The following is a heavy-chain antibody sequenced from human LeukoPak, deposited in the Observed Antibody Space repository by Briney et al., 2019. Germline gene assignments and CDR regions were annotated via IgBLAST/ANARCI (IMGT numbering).Heavy chain of an antibody. V-gene: IGHV3-74*01. D-gene: IGHD1-26*01. J-gene: IGHJ3*02. CDR1: GFTFSSYW. CDR3: ARGLGGSYYAVDAFDI. CDR2: INSDGGST. Sequence: PGGSLRLSCAASGFTFSSYWMHWVRQAPGKGLVWVSRINSDGGSTSYADSVKGRFTISRDNAKNTLYLQMNSLRAEDTAVYYCARGLGGSYYAVDAFDIWGQGTMVTVSS.